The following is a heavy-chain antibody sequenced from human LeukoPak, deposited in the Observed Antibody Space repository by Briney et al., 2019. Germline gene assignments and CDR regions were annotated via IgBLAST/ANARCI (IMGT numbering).Heavy chain of an antibody. CDR3: ARETRYCSGGSCYSGMDV. J-gene: IGHJ6*02. D-gene: IGHD2-15*01. Sequence: PSETLSLTCAVSGDSISSDGYSWSWVRQPPGKGLEWIGYICHSGSTYYNPSLKSRVTISVDRSKNQFSLKLSSVTAADTAVYYCARETRYCSGGSCYSGMDVWGQGTTVTVSS. V-gene: IGHV4-30-2*01. CDR1: GDSISSDGYS. CDR2: ICHSGST.